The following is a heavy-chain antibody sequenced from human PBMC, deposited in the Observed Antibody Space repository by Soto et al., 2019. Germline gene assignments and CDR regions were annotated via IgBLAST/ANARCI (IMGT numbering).Heavy chain of an antibody. D-gene: IGHD3-10*01. Sequence: QVQLQESGPGLVKPSETLSLTCTVSGDSVSSDNSYWSWVRQPPGKELEWVGYIYHRGSTTYNPSLKSRVTISLATSKNQFSLRLSSMTAADTAIYYCARDLVRGVLSYWGQGSLVTVSS. V-gene: IGHV4-61*01. J-gene: IGHJ4*02. CDR3: ARDLVRGVLSY. CDR1: GDSVSSDNSY. CDR2: IYHRGST.